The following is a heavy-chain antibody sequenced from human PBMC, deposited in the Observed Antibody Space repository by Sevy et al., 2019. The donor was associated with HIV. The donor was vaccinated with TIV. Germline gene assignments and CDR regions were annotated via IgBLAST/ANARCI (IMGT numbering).Heavy chain of an antibody. J-gene: IGHJ4*02. CDR2: ISYDGSNK. Sequence: GGFLRLSCAASGFTFSSYAMHWVRQAPGKGLEWVAVISYDGSNKYYADSVKGRFTISRDNSKNTLYLQMNSLRAEDTAVYYCARVKFGIAVAGTPFDYWGQGTLVTVSS. D-gene: IGHD6-19*01. CDR1: GFTFSSYA. V-gene: IGHV3-30*04. CDR3: ARVKFGIAVAGTPFDY.